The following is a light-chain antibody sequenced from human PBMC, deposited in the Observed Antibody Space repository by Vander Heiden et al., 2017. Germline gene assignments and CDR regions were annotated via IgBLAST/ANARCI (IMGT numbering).Light chain of an antibody. CDR3: QSDDSSRSGWV. V-gene: IGLV1-40*01. CDR2: GNT. J-gene: IGLJ1*01. CDR1: SSHIGASSD. Sequence: QSVLTQPPSVSGAPGQRVQISCTGISSHIGASSDVHGDQHLPATSPKLLICGNTKRPTAGPDRFSGSKSGTSASLTITGLQAEDEADYYCQSDDSSRSGWVFGTGTKVSV.